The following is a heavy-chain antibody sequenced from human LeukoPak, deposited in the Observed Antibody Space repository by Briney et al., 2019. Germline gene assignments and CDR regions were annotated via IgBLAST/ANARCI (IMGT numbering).Heavy chain of an antibody. J-gene: IGHJ4*02. CDR3: AKDIVVVPAAPGY. D-gene: IGHD2-2*01. V-gene: IGHV3-30*02. Sequence: PGGSLRLSCPASGFSFSSYGMQWVRQAPGKGLEWAAFIRYDGSNKYYSDSVKGRFTISRDNSKNTLYLQMNSLRDEDTAVYYCAKDIVVVPAAPGYWGQGTLVTVSS. CDR1: GFSFSSYG. CDR2: IRYDGSNK.